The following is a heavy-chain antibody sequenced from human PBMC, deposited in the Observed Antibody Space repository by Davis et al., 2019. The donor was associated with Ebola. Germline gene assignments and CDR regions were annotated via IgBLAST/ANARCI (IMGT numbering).Heavy chain of an antibody. Sequence: PGGSLRLSCAASGFSLRSCAMSWVRQAPGKGLEWVSYISSSGRIIQYADSVKGRFTISRDNAKNSIYLQMNSLRAEDTAVYYCARDRSGGYFDDWGQGTLVTVSS. J-gene: IGHJ4*02. CDR2: ISSSGRII. V-gene: IGHV3-11*01. CDR3: ARDRSGGYFDD. D-gene: IGHD1-26*01. CDR1: GFSLRSCA.